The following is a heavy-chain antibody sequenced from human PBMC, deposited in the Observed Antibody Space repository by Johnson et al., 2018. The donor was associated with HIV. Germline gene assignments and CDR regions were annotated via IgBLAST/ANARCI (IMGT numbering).Heavy chain of an antibody. CDR2: ISGSGGST. J-gene: IGHJ3*02. V-gene: IGHV3-23*04. CDR3: ASPPDAFDI. CDR1: GFTFSSYA. Sequence: VQLVESGGGVVQPGRSLRLSCAASGFTFSSYAMSWVRQAPGKGLEWVSAISGSGGSTYYADSVKGRFTISRDNAKNSLYLQMNSLRAEDTAVYYCASPPDAFDIWGQGTMVTVSS.